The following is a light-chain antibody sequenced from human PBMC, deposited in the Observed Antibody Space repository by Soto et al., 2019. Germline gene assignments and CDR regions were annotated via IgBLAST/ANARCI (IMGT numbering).Light chain of an antibody. J-gene: IGKJ2*01. V-gene: IGKV3-11*01. Sequence: EIVLTQSPATLSLSLGERATFSCRASQSVGSYLAWYQQKPGQPPRLLIYDASNRATGIPARFSGSGSGTDFSLTISSLEPEDVAVYYCQQRSIWPRNTFGLGTKLEIK. CDR2: DAS. CDR1: QSVGSY. CDR3: QQRSIWPRNT.